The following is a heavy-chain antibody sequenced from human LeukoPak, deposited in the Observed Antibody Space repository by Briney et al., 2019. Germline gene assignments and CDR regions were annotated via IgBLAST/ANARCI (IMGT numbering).Heavy chain of an antibody. CDR2: ISSSGNAV. CDR1: GLTFSTYE. D-gene: IGHD3-22*01. V-gene: IGHV3-48*03. Sequence: GGSLRLSCTASGLTFSTYEMSWVRQAPGKGLEWLSYISSSGNAVFYSDSVKGRFTISRDNAKNSLHLQMNSLRAEDTAVYYCARGGGRGDYNERYYFDYWGQGTLATISS. J-gene: IGHJ4*02. CDR3: ARGGGRGDYNERYYFDY.